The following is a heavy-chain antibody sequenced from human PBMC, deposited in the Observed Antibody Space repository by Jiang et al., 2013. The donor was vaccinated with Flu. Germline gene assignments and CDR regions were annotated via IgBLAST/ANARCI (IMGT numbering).Heavy chain of an antibody. D-gene: IGHD3-22*01. V-gene: IGHV4-39*07. CDR3: ARLHSSGYFIHYYYYGMDV. J-gene: IGHJ6*02. Sequence: KSRVTISVDTSKNQFSLKLSSVTAADTAVYYCARLHSSGYFIHYYYYGMDVWGQGTTVTVSS.